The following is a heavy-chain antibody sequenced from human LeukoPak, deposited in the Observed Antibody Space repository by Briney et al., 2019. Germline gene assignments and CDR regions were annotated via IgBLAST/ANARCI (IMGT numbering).Heavy chain of an antibody. J-gene: IGHJ5*02. CDR3: ARLYNWFDP. V-gene: IGHV4-59*12. CDR1: GGSLSSYY. Sequence: SETLSLTCTVSGGSLSSYYWSWIRQPPGKGLEWIGYIYYSGSTNYNPSLKSRVTISVDTSKNQFSLKLSSVTAADTAVYYCARLYNWFDPWGQGTLVTVSS. CDR2: IYYSGST.